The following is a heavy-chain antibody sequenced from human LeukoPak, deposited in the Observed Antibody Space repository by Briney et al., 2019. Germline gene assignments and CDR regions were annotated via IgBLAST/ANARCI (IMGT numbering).Heavy chain of an antibody. CDR2: ISGSGGNT. V-gene: IGHV3-23*01. D-gene: IGHD3-10*01. J-gene: IGHJ4*02. CDR1: GFSFSSYA. CDR3: ATLPITMIRGGVGY. Sequence: GGSLRLSCAASGFSFSSYAMSWVRQAPGKGLEWVSTISGSGGNTTYADSVKGRFTISRDNSKNTLYLQMNSLKAEDTAVYYCATLPITMIRGGVGYWGQGTLVTASA.